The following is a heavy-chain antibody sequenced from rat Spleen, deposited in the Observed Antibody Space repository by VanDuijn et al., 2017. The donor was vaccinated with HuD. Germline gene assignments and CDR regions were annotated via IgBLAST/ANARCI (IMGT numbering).Heavy chain of an antibody. CDR3: AREYRYHFDY. CDR2: ISYDGTTT. CDR1: GFTFSDYN. Sequence: EVQLVESGGGLVQSGRSLKLSCAASGFTFSDYNMAWVRQAPKKGLEWVATISYDGTTTYYRDSVKGRFTVSRDNAKSTLYLQMDSLRSEDTATYYCAREYRYHFDYWGQGVMVTVSS. D-gene: IGHD1-5*01. J-gene: IGHJ2*01. V-gene: IGHV5-7*01.